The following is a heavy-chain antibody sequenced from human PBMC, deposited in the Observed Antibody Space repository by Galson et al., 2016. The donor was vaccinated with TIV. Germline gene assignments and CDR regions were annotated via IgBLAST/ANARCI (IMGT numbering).Heavy chain of an antibody. J-gene: IGHJ5*02. CDR1: GGIFRSDA. CDR2: IIAIFGTA. CDR3: ASLACYSVSGNHWCDP. D-gene: IGHD3-10*01. V-gene: IGHV1-69*13. Sequence: SVKVSCKVSGGIFRSDAISWVRQAPGQGLEWMGGIIAIFGTANYAQKFQGRVTITADESTNTVYLGLSSLTTEDTAVYYCASLACYSVSGNHWCDPWGQGTLVTVSS.